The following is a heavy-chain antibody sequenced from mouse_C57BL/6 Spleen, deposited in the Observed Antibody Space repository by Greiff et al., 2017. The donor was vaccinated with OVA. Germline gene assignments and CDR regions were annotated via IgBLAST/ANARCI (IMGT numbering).Heavy chain of an antibody. CDR1: GYSITSDY. Sequence: EVQLQQSGPGLAKPSQTLSLTCSVTGYSITSDYWNWIRKFPGHKLEYIGYISSSGSTYYNPSIKSRISITRETSKNQDYLQLNSLTTEDTATYYCARGRWLRQGWGQGTTLTVSS. CDR2: ISSSGST. V-gene: IGHV3-8*01. J-gene: IGHJ2*01. D-gene: IGHD2-2*01. CDR3: ARGRWLRQG.